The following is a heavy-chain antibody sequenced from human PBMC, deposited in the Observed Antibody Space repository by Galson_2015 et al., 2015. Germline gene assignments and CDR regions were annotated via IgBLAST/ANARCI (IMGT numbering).Heavy chain of an antibody. CDR1: GYTFTGHY. CDR3: ARQTADGYKLDF. J-gene: IGHJ4*02. CDR2: LHPNSANT. D-gene: IGHD5-24*01. Sequence: SVKVSCKASGYTFTGHYLHWVRQAPAQGLEWMGWLHPNSANTNYAQNFQAWVTMTWDTSISTAYLEVSRLRSDDTAVYYCARQTADGYKLDFWGQGTLVTVSS. V-gene: IGHV1-2*04.